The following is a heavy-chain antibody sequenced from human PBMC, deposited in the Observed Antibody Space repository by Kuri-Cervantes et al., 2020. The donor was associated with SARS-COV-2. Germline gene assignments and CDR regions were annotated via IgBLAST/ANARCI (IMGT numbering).Heavy chain of an antibody. CDR1: GFTFSSYW. CDR3: ARGYDSSGYYYDY. D-gene: IGHD3-22*01. V-gene: IGHV3-21*01. CDR2: ISSSSYI. J-gene: IGHJ4*02. Sequence: GESLKISCAASGFTFSSYWMSWVRQAPGKGLEWVSSISSSSYIYYADSVKGRFTISRDNAKNSLYLQMNSLRAEDTAVYYCARGYDSSGYYYDYWGQGTLVTVSS.